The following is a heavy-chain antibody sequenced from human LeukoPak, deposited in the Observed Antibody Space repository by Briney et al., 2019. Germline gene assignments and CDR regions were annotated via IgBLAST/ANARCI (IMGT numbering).Heavy chain of an antibody. J-gene: IGHJ4*02. V-gene: IGHV3-49*04. CDR1: GFIFGDYA. CDR3: TRSTPYYYDSSGYYQNFVY. D-gene: IGHD3-22*01. Sequence: GRSLRLSCTASGFIFGDYAMSWVRQAPGKGLEWVGFIRSKAYGGTTEYAASVKGRFTISRDDSKSIAYLQMNSLKTEDTAVYYCTRSTPYYYDSSGYYQNFVYWGQGTLVTVSS. CDR2: IRSKAYGGTT.